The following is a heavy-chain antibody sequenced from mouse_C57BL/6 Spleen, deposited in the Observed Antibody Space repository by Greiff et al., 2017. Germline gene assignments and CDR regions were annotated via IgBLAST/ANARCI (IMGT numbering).Heavy chain of an antibody. D-gene: IGHD2-5*01. J-gene: IGHJ3*01. CDR3: ARRRAYYSNGFAY. Sequence: QVQLQQPGAELVKPGASVKMSCKASGYTFTSYWITWVKQRPGQGLEWIGDIYPGSGSTNYNEKFKSKATLTVDTSSSTAYMQLSSLTSEDSAVYYCARRRAYYSNGFAYWGQGTLVTVSA. V-gene: IGHV1-55*01. CDR2: IYPGSGST. CDR1: GYTFTSYW.